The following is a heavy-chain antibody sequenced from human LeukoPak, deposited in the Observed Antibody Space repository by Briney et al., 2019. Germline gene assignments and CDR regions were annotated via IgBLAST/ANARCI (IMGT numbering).Heavy chain of an antibody. CDR3: AREKSL. V-gene: IGHV3-53*01. J-gene: IGHJ4*02. CDR1: GFTVSSNY. CDR2: IYSAGGT. Sequence: GGSLRLSCAASGFTVSSNYMSWVRQAPGKGLEWVSLIYSAGGTYYADSVKGRFTISRDNSKNTVYLQSNSLRAEDTAVYYCAREKSLWGQGTLVTVSS.